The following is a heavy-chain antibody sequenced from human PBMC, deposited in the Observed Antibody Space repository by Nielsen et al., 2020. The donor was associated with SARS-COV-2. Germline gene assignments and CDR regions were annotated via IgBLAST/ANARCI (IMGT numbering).Heavy chain of an antibody. D-gene: IGHD3-10*01. CDR1: GGSFSGYY. J-gene: IGHJ4*02. CDR2: INHSGST. Sequence: SETLSLTCAVYGGSFSGYYWSWIRQPPGKGLEWIGEINHSGSTNYNPSLKSRVTISVDTSKNQFSLKLSSVTAADTVVYYCARGVYYGSGTHFDYWGQGTLVTVSS. V-gene: IGHV4-34*01. CDR3: ARGVYYGSGTHFDY.